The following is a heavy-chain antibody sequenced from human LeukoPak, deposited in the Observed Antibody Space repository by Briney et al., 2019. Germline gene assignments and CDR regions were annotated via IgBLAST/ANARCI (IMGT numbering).Heavy chain of an antibody. CDR2: MNPNSGNT. Sequence: ASVKVSCKASGYTFTSYDINWVRQATGQGLEWMGWMNPNSGNTGYAQKFQGRVTMTRNTSISTAYMELNSLRSEDTAVYYCARGDYDYVWGSYRPEGYWGQGTLVTVSS. V-gene: IGHV1-8*01. D-gene: IGHD3-16*02. J-gene: IGHJ4*02. CDR1: GYTFTSYD. CDR3: ARGDYDYVWGSYRPEGY.